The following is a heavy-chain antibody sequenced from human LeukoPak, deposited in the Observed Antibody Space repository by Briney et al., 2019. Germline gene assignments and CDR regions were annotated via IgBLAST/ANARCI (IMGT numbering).Heavy chain of an antibody. Sequence: ASMKVSCTASGYTFTSYGISWVRQAPGQGLEWMGWISAYNGNTNYAQKLQGRVTMTTDTSTSTAYMELRSLRSDDTAVYYCARDSPKGRAFDIWGQGTMVTVSS. V-gene: IGHV1-18*01. J-gene: IGHJ3*02. CDR3: ARDSPKGRAFDI. CDR2: ISAYNGNT. CDR1: GYTFTSYG.